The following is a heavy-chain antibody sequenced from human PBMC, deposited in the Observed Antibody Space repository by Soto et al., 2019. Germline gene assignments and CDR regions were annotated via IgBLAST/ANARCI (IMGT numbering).Heavy chain of an antibody. J-gene: IGHJ4*02. Sequence: GASVKVSCKASGYTFTAYFMHWVRQAPGQGLEWIGIINPSGGSTNYAQKFQGRVAMTWDTSTSTVYMDLSSLRSDDTAVYFCARAPFSTSSFFFDSWGRGTLVTVSS. D-gene: IGHD2-2*01. CDR2: INPSGGST. V-gene: IGHV1-46*01. CDR1: GYTFTAYF. CDR3: ARAPFSTSSFFFDS.